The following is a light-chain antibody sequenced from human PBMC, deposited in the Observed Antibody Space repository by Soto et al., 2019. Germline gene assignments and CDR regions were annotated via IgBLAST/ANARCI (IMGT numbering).Light chain of an antibody. CDR2: GAS. Sequence: EIVLTQSPGTLSLSPGERATLSSRASQGVSTSTLAWYRQKPGQAPRLLIYGASSRATGIPDRFSGSGSGTDFTLTISRLEPEDFAVYYCQQYGSSPPITFGQGTRLEIK. V-gene: IGKV3-20*01. CDR3: QQYGSSPPIT. CDR1: QGVSTST. J-gene: IGKJ5*01.